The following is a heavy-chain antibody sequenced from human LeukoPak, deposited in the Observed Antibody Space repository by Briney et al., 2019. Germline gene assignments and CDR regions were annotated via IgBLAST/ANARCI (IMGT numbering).Heavy chain of an antibody. D-gene: IGHD3-3*01. Sequence: GASVKVSCKVSGYTLTESSMHWVRQAPGKGLEWVGGFDPEDGETIYAQKFQGRVTMTEDTSTDTAYMELSSLRSEDTAVYYCATARSYDFWSGYYGRYYFDYWGQGTLVTVSS. CDR2: FDPEDGET. J-gene: IGHJ4*02. V-gene: IGHV1-24*01. CDR3: ATARSYDFWSGYYGRYYFDY. CDR1: GYTLTESS.